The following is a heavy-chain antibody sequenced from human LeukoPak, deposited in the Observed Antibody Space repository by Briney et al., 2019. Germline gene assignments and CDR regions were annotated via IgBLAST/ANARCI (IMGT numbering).Heavy chain of an antibody. V-gene: IGHV3-23*01. D-gene: IGHD2-15*01. Sequence: AGVSLRLSCAASGFTFSSYAMSRVRQAPGQGLEWVSAISGSGGSTYYADSVKGRFTMSRDNSKNTLYLQMNRLRDEDTAVYYCAKDSSGLVAALNYFDYWGQGTLVTVSS. CDR3: AKDSSGLVAALNYFDY. CDR1: GFTFSSYA. J-gene: IGHJ4*02. CDR2: ISGSGGST.